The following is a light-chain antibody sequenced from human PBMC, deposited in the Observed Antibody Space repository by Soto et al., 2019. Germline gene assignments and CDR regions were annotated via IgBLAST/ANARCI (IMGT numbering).Light chain of an antibody. V-gene: IGKV1-33*01. CDR2: DAS. CDR1: QDINNF. J-gene: IGKJ5*01. CDR3: QQSDDLPT. Sequence: DIQMTQSPSSLSASVGDRVTSTCQASQDINNFVNWYQQKPGKAPKLLIYDASTLKTGVPSRFSGSGSGTDFRFTISSLQPEDFATYYCQQSDDLPTFGQGTRLEIK.